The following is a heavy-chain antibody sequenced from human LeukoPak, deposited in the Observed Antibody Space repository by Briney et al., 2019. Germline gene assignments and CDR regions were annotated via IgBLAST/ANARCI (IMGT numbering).Heavy chain of an antibody. D-gene: IGHD5-18*01. J-gene: IGHJ4*02. CDR1: GGSISSSSST. V-gene: IGHV4-39*01. CDR2: IFYSGGT. Sequence: SETLSLTCTVSGGSISSSSSTWGWIRQFPGKGLEWIGRIFYSGGTYRNPSLMSRVTLSVDTSQNQFSLELDYVTAADTAVYYCARQVGYNYGNFDFWGQGTLVTVSS. CDR3: ARQVGYNYGNFDF.